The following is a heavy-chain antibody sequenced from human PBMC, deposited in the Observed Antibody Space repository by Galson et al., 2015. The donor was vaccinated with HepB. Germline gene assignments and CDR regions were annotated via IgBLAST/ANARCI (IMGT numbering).Heavy chain of an antibody. V-gene: IGHV6-1*01. Sequence: CAISGDSVSSNIVAWNWIRQSPSRGLEWLGRTYYRSKWYIDYALSVKSRVIINPDTSKNQVSLRMNSVTPEDTAVYYCVRDVGSLFDYWGQGTLVTVSS. CDR1: GDSVSSNIVA. J-gene: IGHJ4*02. CDR3: VRDVGSLFDY. CDR2: TYYRSKWYI. D-gene: IGHD1-26*01.